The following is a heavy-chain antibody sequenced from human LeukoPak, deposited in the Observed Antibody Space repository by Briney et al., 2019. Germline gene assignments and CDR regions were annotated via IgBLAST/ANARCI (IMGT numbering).Heavy chain of an antibody. CDR3: ARVIIAWGGDYVWFDP. CDR1: GDSISSYY. D-gene: IGHD4-17*01. J-gene: IGHJ5*02. Sequence: TSETLSLTCTVSGDSISSYYWSWIRQPAGKGLEWIGRIYTSGSTNYNPSLKSRVTISVDTSKNQFSLKLSSVTAADTAVYYCARVIIAWGGDYVWFDPWGQGTLVTVSS. CDR2: IYTSGST. V-gene: IGHV4-4*07.